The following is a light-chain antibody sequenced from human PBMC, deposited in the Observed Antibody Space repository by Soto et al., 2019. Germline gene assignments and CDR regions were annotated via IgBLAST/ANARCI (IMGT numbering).Light chain of an antibody. Sequence: DIVLTQSPSLLSVSPGERVTLSCRASQSVISSIAWYQQKLGQAPRLLIYGASTRATGIPVRFSGSGSGTEFFLTISSLQSEDFAMYYCQQYNNWLGTFGGGTKVDIK. V-gene: IGKV3-15*01. J-gene: IGKJ4*01. CDR2: GAS. CDR3: QQYNNWLGT. CDR1: QSVISS.